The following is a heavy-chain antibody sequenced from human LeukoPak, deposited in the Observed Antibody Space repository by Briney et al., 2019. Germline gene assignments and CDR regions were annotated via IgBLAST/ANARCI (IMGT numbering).Heavy chain of an antibody. Sequence: SVKVCCKASGGTFSSYGISWVRQAPGQGLEWMGGIIPIFGTANYAQKFQGRVTITADESTSTAYMELSSLRSEDTAVYYCARDEGYCSSTSCYLFNYWGQGTLVTVSS. CDR3: ARDEGYCSSTSCYLFNY. CDR1: GGTFSSYG. J-gene: IGHJ4*02. V-gene: IGHV1-69*13. D-gene: IGHD2-2*01. CDR2: IIPIFGTA.